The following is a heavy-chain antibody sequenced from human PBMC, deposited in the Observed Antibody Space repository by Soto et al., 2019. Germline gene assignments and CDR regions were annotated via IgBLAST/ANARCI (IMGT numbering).Heavy chain of an antibody. CDR3: AKVGGYSRSWYPFDY. Sequence: PGGSLRLSCAASGFTFDDYAMHWVRQAPGKGLEWVSGISWNSGSIGYADSVKGRFTISRDNAKNSLYLQMNSLRAEDTALYYCAKVGGYSRSWYPFDYWGQGTLVTVSS. CDR1: GFTFDDYA. V-gene: IGHV3-9*01. J-gene: IGHJ4*02. CDR2: ISWNSGSI. D-gene: IGHD6-13*01.